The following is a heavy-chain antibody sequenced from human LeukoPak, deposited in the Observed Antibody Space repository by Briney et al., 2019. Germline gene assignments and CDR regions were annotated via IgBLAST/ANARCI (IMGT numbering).Heavy chain of an antibody. Sequence: GGSLRLSCAASGFTFSSYGMHWVRQAPGKGLEWVAVIWADGSNKLYVDPVKGRFTTSRDNSQNTLYLQMNSLRAEDTAVYYCARDRGSSPFDIWGQGTMVTVSS. D-gene: IGHD6-13*01. CDR1: GFTFSSYG. CDR3: ARDRGSSPFDI. V-gene: IGHV3-33*01. CDR2: IWADGSNK. J-gene: IGHJ3*02.